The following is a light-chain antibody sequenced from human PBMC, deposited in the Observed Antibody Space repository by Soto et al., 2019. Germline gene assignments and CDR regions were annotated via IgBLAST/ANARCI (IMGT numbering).Light chain of an antibody. CDR2: DAS. Sequence: DIQMTQSPSSLSASVGDRVTIACQASQDISKYLNWYQFRPGQAPKLLIYDASNLETGVPSRFRGSGSGTHFTLPIISLQPEDVATYYCQQYDNHLALTFGGGTKVQIK. V-gene: IGKV1-33*01. CDR3: QQYDNHLALT. J-gene: IGKJ4*01. CDR1: QDISKY.